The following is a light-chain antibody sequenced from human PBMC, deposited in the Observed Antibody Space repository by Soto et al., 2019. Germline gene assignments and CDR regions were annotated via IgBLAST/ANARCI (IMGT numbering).Light chain of an antibody. CDR1: SSDVGGYNY. Sequence: QSVLTQPASVSGSPGQSITISCTGTSSDVGGYNYVSWYQQHPGKAPKLMIYDVSNRPSGVSNRFSGSKSGNTASLTISGRQAEDEADYYCSSYTSISTLVVFGGGTQLTVL. V-gene: IGLV2-14*01. J-gene: IGLJ2*01. CDR3: SSYTSISTLVV. CDR2: DVS.